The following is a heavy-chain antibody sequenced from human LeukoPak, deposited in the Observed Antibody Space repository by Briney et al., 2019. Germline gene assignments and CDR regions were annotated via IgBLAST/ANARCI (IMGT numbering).Heavy chain of an antibody. CDR3: ARGRIAGGFDY. J-gene: IGHJ4*02. CDR1: GGSISSGGYY. V-gene: IGHV4-31*03. CDR2: IYYSGST. Sequence: SETLSLTCTVSGGSISSGGYYWSWIRQHPGKGLEWIGYIYYSGSTYYNPSLKSRVTISVDTSKNQFSLKLSSVTAADTAVYYCARGRIAGGFDYWGQGTLVTVSS. D-gene: IGHD6-13*01.